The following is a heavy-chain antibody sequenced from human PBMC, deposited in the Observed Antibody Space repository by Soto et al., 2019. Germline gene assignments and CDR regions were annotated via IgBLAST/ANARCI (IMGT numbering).Heavy chain of an antibody. J-gene: IGHJ6*03. CDR2: INPSGGST. CDR3: ARVTMEGNYYMDV. V-gene: IGHV1-46*03. CDR1: GYTFASYY. D-gene: IGHD3-10*01. Sequence: ASVKVSCKASGYTFASYYMHWVRQAPGQGLEWMGIINPSGGSTSYAQKFQGRVTMTRDTSTSTVYMELSSLRSEDTALYYCARVTMEGNYYMDVWGKGTTVTVSS.